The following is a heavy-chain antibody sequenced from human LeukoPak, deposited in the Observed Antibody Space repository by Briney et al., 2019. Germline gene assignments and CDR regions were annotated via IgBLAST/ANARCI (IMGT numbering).Heavy chain of an antibody. V-gene: IGHV3-21*01. CDR1: GFTFSSYS. CDR3: ARDKLRYYYDSSGYYSFADYYYGMDV. D-gene: IGHD3-22*01. J-gene: IGHJ6*02. CDR2: ISSSSSYI. Sequence: PGGSLRLSCAASGFTFSSYSMIWVRQAPGKGLEWVSSISSSSSYIYYADSVKGRFTISRDNAKNSLYLQMNSLRAEDTAVYYCARDKLRYYYDSSGYYSFADYYYGMDVWGQGTTVTVSS.